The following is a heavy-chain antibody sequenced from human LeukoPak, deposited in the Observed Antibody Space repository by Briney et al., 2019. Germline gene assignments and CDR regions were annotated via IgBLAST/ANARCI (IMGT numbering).Heavy chain of an antibody. J-gene: IGHJ4*02. CDR3: ARDPVSSSPKFGY. V-gene: IGHV1-18*01. D-gene: IGHD6-6*01. CDR2: ISIFNGNT. Sequence: EASVTVTRTGSGYAFIAIGIGWVRLAPGPGLEWMGWISIFNGNTKYEQKFHVRVAMTKDTSIITVYMERSRLRSDDTAVYYCARDPVSSSPKFGYWGQGTLVTVSS. CDR1: GYAFIAIG.